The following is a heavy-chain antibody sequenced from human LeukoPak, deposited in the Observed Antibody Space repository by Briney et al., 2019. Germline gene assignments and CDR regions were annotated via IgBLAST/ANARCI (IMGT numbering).Heavy chain of an antibody. J-gene: IGHJ4*02. CDR1: EFTFSTYV. Sequence: PGGSLRLSCSVSEFTFSTYVMHWVRQAPGKGLEYVSAISSNGDNTYYADSVKGRFTISRDNSKNTLYLQMSSLRADDTAVYYRVRGTGYWGQGTLVTVSS. CDR2: ISSNGDNT. V-gene: IGHV3-64D*06. CDR3: VRGTGY.